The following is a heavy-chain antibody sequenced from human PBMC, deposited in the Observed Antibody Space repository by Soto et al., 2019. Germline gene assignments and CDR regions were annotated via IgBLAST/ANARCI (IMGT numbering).Heavy chain of an antibody. CDR2: IYHTGTP. Sequence: SETLSLTCTVSDGSFGVDNCWWYLLRQSPAKGLEWIADIYHTGTPCYNPSLESRTSISIDKSMKQFSLSLTSVTAADTAVYYCARSRYSGYSSGHYLDYWGQGRLVTVSS. CDR1: DGSFGVDNCW. V-gene: IGHV4-30-4*01. J-gene: IGHJ4*02. CDR3: ARSRYSGYSSGHYLDY. D-gene: IGHD5-12*01.